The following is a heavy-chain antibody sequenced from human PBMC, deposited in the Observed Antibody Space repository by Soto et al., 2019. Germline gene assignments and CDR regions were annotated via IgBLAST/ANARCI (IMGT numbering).Heavy chain of an antibody. Sequence: QVQLQQWGAGLLKPSETLSLTCAVYGGSFSGYYWSWIRQPPGKGLEWIGEINHSGSTNYNPSLKSRVTISVDTSKNQFSLKLSSVTAADTAVYYCATKRLFVITFGGVSDAFDIWGQGTMVTVSS. J-gene: IGHJ3*02. V-gene: IGHV4-34*01. CDR2: INHSGST. CDR1: GGSFSGYY. D-gene: IGHD3-16*01. CDR3: ATKRLFVITFGGVSDAFDI.